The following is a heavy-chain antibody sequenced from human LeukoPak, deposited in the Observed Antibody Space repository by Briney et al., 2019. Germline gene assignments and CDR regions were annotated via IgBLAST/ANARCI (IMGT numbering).Heavy chain of an antibody. CDR1: GDSVSSNSAA. D-gene: IGHD1-14*01. CDR2: TYYRSKWYN. V-gene: IGHV6-1*01. CDR3: ARVPRISHYCMDV. J-gene: IGHJ6*03. Sequence: SRTLSLTPAISGDSVSSNSAAWNWVRQSPSRGIEWLGRTYYRSKWYNDYEVSVKSRITINPDTSKNQFSLQLNSVTPEDTAVYYCARVPRISHYCMDVWGKGTTVTVSS.